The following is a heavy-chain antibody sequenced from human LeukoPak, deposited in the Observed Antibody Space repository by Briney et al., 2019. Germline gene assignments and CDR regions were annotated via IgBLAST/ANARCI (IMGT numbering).Heavy chain of an antibody. CDR2: TYYRSKWYN. V-gene: IGHV6-1*01. CDR1: GDSVSSNSAA. CDR3: ARESAGTYYFDY. Sequence: SQTLSLTCAISGDSVSSNSAAWNWIRQSPSRGLEWLGRTYYRSKWYNNYALSMKSRMTVNPDTSKNQISLQLNSVTPEDTAVYYCARESAGTYYFDYWGQGALVTVSS. D-gene: IGHD6-19*01. J-gene: IGHJ4*02.